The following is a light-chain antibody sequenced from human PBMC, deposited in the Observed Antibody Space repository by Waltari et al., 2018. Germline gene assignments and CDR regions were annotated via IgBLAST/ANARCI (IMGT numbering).Light chain of an antibody. CDR1: QSISNNL. CDR3: QQYGSSPRT. J-gene: IGKJ1*01. Sequence: EIVLTQSPGTLSLSPGERANLSCRASQSISNNLLAWYQQKPGQAPRLLIYAASTRATGIPDRFSGSGSGTDFTLTISRLEPEDFAVYYCQQYGSSPRTFGQGTKVEIK. CDR2: AAS. V-gene: IGKV3-20*01.